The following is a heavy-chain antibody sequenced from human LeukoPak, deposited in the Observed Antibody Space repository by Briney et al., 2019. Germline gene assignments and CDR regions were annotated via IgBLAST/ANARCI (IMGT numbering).Heavy chain of an antibody. D-gene: IGHD2-2*03. J-gene: IGHJ4*02. CDR1: GFTFSSYA. CDR3: ARDILDIVVVPAAVFDY. V-gene: IGHV3-30-3*01. CDR2: ISYDGSNK. Sequence: GRSLRLSCAASGFTFSSYAMHWVRQDPGKGLEWVAVISYDGSNKYYADSVKGRFTISRDNSKNTLYLQMNSLRAEDTAVYYCARDILDIVVVPAAVFDYWGQGTLVTVSS.